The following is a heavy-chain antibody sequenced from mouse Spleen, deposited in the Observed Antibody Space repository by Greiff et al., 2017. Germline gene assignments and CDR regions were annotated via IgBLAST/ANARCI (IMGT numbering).Heavy chain of an antibody. D-gene: IGHD2-12*01. J-gene: IGHJ4*01. Sequence: VQLQQPGAELVMPGASVKLSCKASGYTFTSYWMHWVKQRPGQGLEWIGEIDPSDSYTNYNQKFKGKATLTVDKSSSTAYMQLSSLTSEDSAVYYCARRYGYYAMDYWGQGTSVTVSS. CDR2: IDPSDSYT. V-gene: IGHV1-69*01. CDR1: GYTFTSYW. CDR3: ARRYGYYAMDY.